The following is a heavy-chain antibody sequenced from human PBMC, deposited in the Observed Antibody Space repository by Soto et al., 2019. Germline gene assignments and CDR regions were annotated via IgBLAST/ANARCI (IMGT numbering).Heavy chain of an antibody. CDR2: ISANGQGI. D-gene: IGHD6-19*01. CDR1: GFTFSTYA. V-gene: IGHV3-23*01. CDR3: AKVKPGIQQWLVYFDY. J-gene: IGHJ4*02. Sequence: GGSLRLSCAASGFTFSTYALSWVRQAPGKGLEWVSAISANGQGIYYADSVRGRFTISRDNSKNTIFLQMNSLRAEDTAVYYCAKVKPGIQQWLVYFDYWGQGTLVTVSS.